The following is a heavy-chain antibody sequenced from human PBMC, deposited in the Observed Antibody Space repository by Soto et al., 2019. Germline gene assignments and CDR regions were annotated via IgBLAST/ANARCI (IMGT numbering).Heavy chain of an antibody. CDR1: GGSISRNIYY. CDR3: ASRHYYDSSGYYVVY. CDR2: IHYSGST. D-gene: IGHD3-22*01. J-gene: IGHJ4*02. Sequence: ASETLSLTCTVSGGSISRNIYYWGWIRQPPGKGLEWIGNIHYSGSTYYDSSLKSRVTISVDTSKNQFSLKLSSVTAADTAMYYCASRHYYDSSGYYVVYWGQGTLVTVS. V-gene: IGHV4-39*01.